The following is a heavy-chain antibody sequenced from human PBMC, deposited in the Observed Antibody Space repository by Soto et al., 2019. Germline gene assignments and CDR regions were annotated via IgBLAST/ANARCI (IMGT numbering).Heavy chain of an antibody. D-gene: IGHD6-6*01. CDR2: MNPNSGNT. CDR3: ARALYSSSSRGGYGMDV. Sequence: ASVKVSCKASGYTFTSYDINWVRQATGQGLEWMGWMNPNSGNTGYAQKVQGRVTMTRNTSISTAYMELSSLRSEDTAVYYCARALYSSSSRGGYGMDVWGQGTTVTVSS. J-gene: IGHJ6*02. V-gene: IGHV1-8*01. CDR1: GYTFTSYD.